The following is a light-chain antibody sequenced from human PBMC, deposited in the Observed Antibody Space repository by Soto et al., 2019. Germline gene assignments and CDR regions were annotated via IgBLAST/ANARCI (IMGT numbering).Light chain of an antibody. CDR3: SSYTSITTYV. J-gene: IGLJ1*01. CDR1: SSDVGGYNY. Sequence: QSALTQPASVSGSPGQSITISCTGTSSDVGGYNYVSWYQQHPGKAPKLMIYEVSNRPSGVSFRFSGSKSGNTASLTISGLQAEDEADYYCSSYTSITTYVFGTGTKVT. V-gene: IGLV2-14*01. CDR2: EVS.